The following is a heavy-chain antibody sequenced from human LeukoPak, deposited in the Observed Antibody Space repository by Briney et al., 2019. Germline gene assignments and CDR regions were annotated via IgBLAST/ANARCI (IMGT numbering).Heavy chain of an antibody. CDR3: AKGENSITIFGVAMGY. CDR2: ISGSGGST. J-gene: IGHJ4*02. Sequence: PGGSLRLSCAASGLTFSSYAMSWVRQAPGKGLEWVSAISGSGGSTYYADSVKGRFTISRDNSKNTLYLQMNSLRAEDTAVYYCAKGENSITIFGVAMGYWGQGTLVTVSS. V-gene: IGHV3-23*01. D-gene: IGHD3-3*01. CDR1: GLTFSSYA.